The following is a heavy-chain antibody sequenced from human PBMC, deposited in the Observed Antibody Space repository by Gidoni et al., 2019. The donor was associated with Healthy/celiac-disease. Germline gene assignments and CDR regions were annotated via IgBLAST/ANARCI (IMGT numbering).Heavy chain of an antibody. V-gene: IGHV3-13*05. D-gene: IGHD3-9*01. CDR2: IGTAGDP. J-gene: IGHJ3*02. CDR3: ARGGNYDILTGSGDDAFDI. CDR1: GFTFSSYD. Sequence: EVQLVESGGGLVQPGGSLGLSCAASGFTFSSYDMHWVRQATGKGLEWVSAIGTAGDPYYPGSVKGRFTISRENAKHSLYLQMNSLRAGDTAVYYCARGGNYDILTGSGDDAFDIWGQGTMVTVSS.